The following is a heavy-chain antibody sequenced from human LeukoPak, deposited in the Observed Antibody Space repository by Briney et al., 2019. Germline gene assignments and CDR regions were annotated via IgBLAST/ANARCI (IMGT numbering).Heavy chain of an antibody. CDR3: ARLHYDILTGLGFDY. D-gene: IGHD3-9*01. CDR2: INSDGSST. J-gene: IGHJ4*02. CDR1: DLTFSSYW. V-gene: IGHV3-74*01. Sequence: GGSRRLSCAASDLTFSSYWRHWFRKAQGRGLVWFSRINSDGSSTSYADSVKGRFTISRDNAKNTLYLQMNSLRAEDTAVYYCARLHYDILTGLGFDYWGQGTLVTVSS.